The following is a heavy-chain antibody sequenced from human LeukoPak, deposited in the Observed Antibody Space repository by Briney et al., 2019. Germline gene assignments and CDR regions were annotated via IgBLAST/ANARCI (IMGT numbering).Heavy chain of an antibody. V-gene: IGHV4-4*02. CDR1: GVSISSSEW. CDR3: GKTDIYFNPIDY. D-gene: IGHD3-9*01. J-gene: IGHJ4*02. CDR2: IHRAGRT. Sequence: GTLSLTCAVSGVSISSSEWWIWVRQPPGQGLEWIGEIHRAGRTRYNPSLKSRVTISMDYSKNQFSLKLTTVTAADTAIYYCGKTDIYFNPIDYWGPGSLVTVSS.